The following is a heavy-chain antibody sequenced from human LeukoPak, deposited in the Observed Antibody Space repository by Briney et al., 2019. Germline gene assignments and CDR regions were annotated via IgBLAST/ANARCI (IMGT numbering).Heavy chain of an antibody. CDR3: ASGGLVRGGTHWFDP. CDR1: GDSVSSNSAG. J-gene: IGHJ5*02. CDR2: TYYRSKWYI. V-gene: IGHV6-1*01. Sequence: SQTLSLTCAISGDSVSSNSAGWNWIRQSPSRGLEWLGRTYYRSKWYIDYASSVQGRISINPDTSRNQLSLHLNSVTAEDTAVYYCASGGLVRGGTHWFDPWGQGTLVTVSS. D-gene: IGHD3-10*01.